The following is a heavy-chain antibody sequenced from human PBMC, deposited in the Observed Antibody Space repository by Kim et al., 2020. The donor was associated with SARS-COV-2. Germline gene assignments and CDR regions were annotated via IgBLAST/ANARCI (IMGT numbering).Heavy chain of an antibody. CDR3: ARIPAAPVSRGYYYYYMDV. J-gene: IGHJ6*03. V-gene: IGHV4-34*01. CDR1: GGSFSGYY. D-gene: IGHD2-2*01. Sequence: SETLSLTCAVYGGSFSGYYWSWIRQPPGKGLEWIGEINHSGSTNYNPSLKSRVTISVDTSKNQFSLKLSSVTAADTAVYYCARIPAAPVSRGYYYYYMDV. CDR2: INHSGST.